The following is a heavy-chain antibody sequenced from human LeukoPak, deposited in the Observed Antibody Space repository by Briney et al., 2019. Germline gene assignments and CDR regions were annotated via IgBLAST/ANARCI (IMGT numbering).Heavy chain of an antibody. V-gene: IGHV1-46*01. J-gene: IGHJ4*02. CDR3: TRGPPNWGYDY. Sequence: ASVKVSCKASGYTFTSYYMHWVRQAPGQGLEWMGIINPSGGSTSYAQKFQGRVTMTRSTSVSTAYMELSSLKSEDTAVYYCTRGPPNWGYDYWGQGTLVTVSS. CDR1: GYTFTSYY. D-gene: IGHD7-27*01. CDR2: INPSGGST.